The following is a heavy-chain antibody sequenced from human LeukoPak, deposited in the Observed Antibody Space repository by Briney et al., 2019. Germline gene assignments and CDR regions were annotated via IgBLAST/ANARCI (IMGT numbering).Heavy chain of an antibody. J-gene: IGHJ4*02. V-gene: IGHV3-9*01. CDR1: GFTFDDYA. CDR2: ISWNSGSI. CDR3: AKGIGYCSGGSCSSFDY. D-gene: IGHD2-15*01. Sequence: GGSLRLSCAASGFTFDDYAMHWVRQAPGKGLEWVSGISWNSGSIGYADSVKGRFTISRDNAKNSLYLQMNSLRAEDTALYYCAKGIGYCSGGSCSSFDYWGQGILVTVSS.